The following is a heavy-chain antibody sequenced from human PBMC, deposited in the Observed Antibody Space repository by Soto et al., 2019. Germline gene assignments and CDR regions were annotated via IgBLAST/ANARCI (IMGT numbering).Heavy chain of an antibody. Sequence: GASVKVSCKASGGTFSSYAISWVRQAPAQGLEWMGGIIHIFGTANYAQKFQGRVTITADESTSTAYMELSSLRSEDTAVYYCARVKKRLELPHSPHNTYYYGMDVWGQGTTVTVSS. CDR3: ARVKKRLELPHSPHNTYYYGMDV. D-gene: IGHD1-7*01. CDR1: GGTFSSYA. J-gene: IGHJ6*02. V-gene: IGHV1-69*13. CDR2: IIHIFGTA.